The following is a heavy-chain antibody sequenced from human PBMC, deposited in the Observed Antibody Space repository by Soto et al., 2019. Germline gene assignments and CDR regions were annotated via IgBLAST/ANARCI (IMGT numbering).Heavy chain of an antibody. V-gene: IGHV1-69*06. CDR3: ATSGTYSSGWYYLGY. CDR1: GGTFSSYA. CDR2: IIPIFGTA. Sequence: QVQLVQSGAEVKKPGSSVKVSCKASGGTFSSYAISWVRQAPGQGLEWMGGIIPIFGTANYAQKFQGRVTITADKSTSTAYMELSSLRSEDTVVYYCATSGTYSSGWYYLGYWGQGTLVTVSS. J-gene: IGHJ4*02. D-gene: IGHD6-19*01.